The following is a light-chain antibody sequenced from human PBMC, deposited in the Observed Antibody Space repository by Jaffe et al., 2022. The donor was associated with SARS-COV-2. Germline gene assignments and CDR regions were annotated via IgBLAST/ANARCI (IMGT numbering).Light chain of an antibody. V-gene: IGKV3-11*01. J-gene: IGKJ2*01. CDR3: QQRASWPRS. CDR1: QNIARN. CDR2: DAA. Sequence: EVVLTQSPATLSLSPGERATLYCRASQNIARNLAWYQQKPGQAPRLLIYDAANRATGAPARFSGSGSGTDFTLTINTLEPEDFAVYYCQQRASWPRSFGQGTRLDVK.